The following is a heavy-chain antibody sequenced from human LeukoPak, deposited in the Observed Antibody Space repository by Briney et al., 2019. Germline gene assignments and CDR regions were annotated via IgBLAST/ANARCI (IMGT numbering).Heavy chain of an antibody. J-gene: IGHJ4*02. CDR2: IYHSGST. Sequence: SGTLSLTCAVSGGSISSSNWWSWVRQPPGKGLEWIGEIYHSGSTNYNPSLKSRVTISVDKSKNQFSLKLSSVTAADTAVYYCARAATTGWELQGFDYWGQGTLVTVSS. D-gene: IGHD1-26*01. CDR3: ARAATTGWELQGFDY. CDR1: GGSISSSNW. V-gene: IGHV4-4*02.